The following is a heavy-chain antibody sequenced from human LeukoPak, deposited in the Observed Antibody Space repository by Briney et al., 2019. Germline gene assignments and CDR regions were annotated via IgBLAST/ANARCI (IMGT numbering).Heavy chain of an antibody. J-gene: IGHJ5*02. D-gene: IGHD2-2*03. CDR3: ARDLVIVVVPAAIETNWFDP. CDR1: GGSFSGYY. V-gene: IGHV4-34*01. Sequence: SETLSLTCAVYGGSFSGYYWSWIRQPPGKGLEWIGEINHSGSTNYNPSLKSRVTISVDTSKNQFSLKLSSVTAADTAVYYCARDLVIVVVPAAIETNWFDPWGQGTLVTVSS. CDR2: INHSGST.